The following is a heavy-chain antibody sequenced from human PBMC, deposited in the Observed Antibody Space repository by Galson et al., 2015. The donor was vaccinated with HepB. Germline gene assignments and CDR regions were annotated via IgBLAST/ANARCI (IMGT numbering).Heavy chain of an antibody. CDR3: ARDLRPHCGTRCYLTFDY. CDR2: ISTSSDYT. CDR1: GFTVSSNY. D-gene: IGHD2-21*01. V-gene: IGHV3-11*06. J-gene: IGHJ4*02. Sequence: SLRLSCAASGFTVSSNYMAWIRQAPGKGLEWISYISTSSDYTNYADSVKGRFTISRDNAQNSLFLQMNTLRVEDTAVYYCARDLRPHCGTRCYLTFDYWGQGILVTVSS.